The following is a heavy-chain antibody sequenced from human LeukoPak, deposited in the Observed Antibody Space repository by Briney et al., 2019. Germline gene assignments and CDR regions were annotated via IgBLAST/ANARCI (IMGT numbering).Heavy chain of an antibody. CDR1: GFTFSSYT. D-gene: IGHD6-6*01. J-gene: IGHJ4*02. CDR3: AKCLGSSYYFDY. CDR2: ISGSGGST. Sequence: GGSLRLSCAASGFTFSSYTMSWVRQAPGKGLEWVSAISGSGGSTYYADSVKGRFTISRDNSKNTLYLQMNSLRAEDTAVYYCAKCLGSSYYFDYWGQGTLVTVSS. V-gene: IGHV3-23*01.